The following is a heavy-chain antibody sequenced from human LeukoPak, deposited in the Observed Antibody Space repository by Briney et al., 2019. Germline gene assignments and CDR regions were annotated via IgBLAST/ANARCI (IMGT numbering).Heavy chain of an antibody. D-gene: IGHD6-13*01. V-gene: IGHV3-23*01. CDR2: ISGSGGST. CDR1: GFTFSTYA. CDR3: AKRIGQQLVLGY. J-gene: IGHJ4*02. Sequence: PGGSLRLSCAASGFTFSTYAMSWVRQAPGKGLEWVSAISGSGGSTYYADSVKGRFTISRDNSKNTLYLQMNSLRAEDTAVYYCAKRIGQQLVLGYWGQGTLVTVSS.